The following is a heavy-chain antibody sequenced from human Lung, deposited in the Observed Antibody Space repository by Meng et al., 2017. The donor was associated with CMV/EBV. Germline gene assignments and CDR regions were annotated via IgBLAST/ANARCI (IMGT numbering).Heavy chain of an antibody. D-gene: IGHD3-3*01. CDR3: ASYTIFYYYYGMDV. CDR1: GWSFRGYY. Sequence: SDTLSLXFPVYGWSFRGYYWSWIRKPPGKGLEWIGEINHSGSTNYNPSLKCRVTISLDTSKNQFSLKLSTVTAADTALYYCASYTIFYYYYGMDVWGQGPTVTVSS. V-gene: IGHV4-34*01. CDR2: INHSGST. J-gene: IGHJ6*02.